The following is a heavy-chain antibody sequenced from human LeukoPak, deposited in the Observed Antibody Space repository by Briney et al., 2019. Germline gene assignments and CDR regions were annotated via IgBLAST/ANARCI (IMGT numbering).Heavy chain of an antibody. D-gene: IGHD2-2*01. CDR2: IYSSGGT. CDR1: GYSITSGYY. CDR3: ARLSCSSTSCYGNYYYYYMDV. V-gene: IGHV4-4*07. J-gene: IGHJ6*03. Sequence: PSETLSLTCAVSGYSITSGYYWSWIRQPAGKGLEWIGRIYSSGGTNYNPSLKSRVTISVDKSSNQFSLKLSSVTAADTAVYYCARLSCSSTSCYGNYYYYYMDVWGKGTTVTVSS.